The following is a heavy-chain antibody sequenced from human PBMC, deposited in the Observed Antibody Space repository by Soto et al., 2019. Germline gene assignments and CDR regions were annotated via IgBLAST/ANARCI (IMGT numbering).Heavy chain of an antibody. J-gene: IGHJ5*02. CDR2: ISAYNGNT. V-gene: IGHV1-18*01. Sequence: ASVKVSCKASGYTFTSYGISWVRQAPGQGLEWMGWISAYNGNTNYAQKLQGRVTMTTDTSTSTAYMELRSLRSDDTAVHYCARETYYYDSSGYYSFWFDPWGQGTLVTVSS. D-gene: IGHD3-22*01. CDR3: ARETYYYDSSGYYSFWFDP. CDR1: GYTFTSYG.